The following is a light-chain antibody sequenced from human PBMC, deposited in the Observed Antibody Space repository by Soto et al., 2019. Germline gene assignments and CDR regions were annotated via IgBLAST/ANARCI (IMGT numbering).Light chain of an antibody. CDR1: SSDVGGYNY. Sequence: QSVLTQPASVSGSPGQSITISCTGTSSDVGGYNYVSWYQQHPGKAPKFMIYDVSNRPSGVSNRFSGSKSGNTASLTISGLQAEDEADYSCCSYTTSNTRQIVFGTGTKLTVL. CDR2: DVS. CDR3: CSYTTSNTRQIV. J-gene: IGLJ1*01. V-gene: IGLV2-14*03.